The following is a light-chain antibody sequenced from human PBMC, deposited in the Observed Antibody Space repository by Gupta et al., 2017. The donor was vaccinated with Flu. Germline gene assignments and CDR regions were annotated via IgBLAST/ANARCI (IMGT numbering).Light chain of an antibody. J-gene: IGKJ1*01. Sequence: DIVMTQSPLSLPVTPGEPASISCRSSQSLLHSNGYTYLDWYLQRPGQSPQLLIYLGSTRASGVPDKFSGSGSGTDFTLKISRVEAEDVGVYYCMQTLQTPRTFGQGTKVEIK. CDR1: QSLLHSNGYTY. CDR2: LGS. CDR3: MQTLQTPRT. V-gene: IGKV2-28*01.